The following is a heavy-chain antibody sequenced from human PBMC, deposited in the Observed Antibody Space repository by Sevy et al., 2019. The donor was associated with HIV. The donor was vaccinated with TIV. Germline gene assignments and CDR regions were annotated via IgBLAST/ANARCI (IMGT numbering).Heavy chain of an antibody. Sequence: SETLSLTCSVSGGSISSYYWSWLRQPPGKGLEWIGFIYYSGNANYNPSLKSRVTISIDTSKNQFSLNLGSVTAADTAVYYCARAHISSPYYFEYWGQGTLVTVSS. D-gene: IGHD6-6*01. V-gene: IGHV4-59*01. J-gene: IGHJ4*02. CDR2: IYYSGNA. CDR1: GGSISSYY. CDR3: ARAHISSPYYFEY.